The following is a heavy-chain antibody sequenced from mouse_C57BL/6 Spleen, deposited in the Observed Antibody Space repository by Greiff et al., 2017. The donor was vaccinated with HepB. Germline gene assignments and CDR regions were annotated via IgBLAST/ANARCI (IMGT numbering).Heavy chain of an antibody. D-gene: IGHD2-1*01. V-gene: IGHV1-82*01. CDR3: AGDGNYEGYFDV. J-gene: IGHJ1*03. CDR2: IYPGDGDT. Sequence: QVQLKESGPELVKPGASVKISCKASGYAFSSSWMNWVKQRPGKGLEWIGRIYPGDGDTNYNGKFKGKATLTADKSSSTAYMQLSSLTSEDSAVYFCAGDGNYEGYFDVWGTGTTVTVSS. CDR1: GYAFSSSW.